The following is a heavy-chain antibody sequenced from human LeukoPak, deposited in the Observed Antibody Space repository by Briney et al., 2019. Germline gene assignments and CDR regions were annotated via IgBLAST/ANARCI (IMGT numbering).Heavy chain of an antibody. V-gene: IGHV1-2*04. CDR3: ARGGGYSSSSY. D-gene: IGHD6-6*01. Sequence: ASVKVSCKASGYTFADYFIHWVRQAPGQGLEWMGRINPNTGGAEYAPKFQGWVTMTRDTSISTAYVEVNRLISDDTAVYYCARGGGYSSSSYWGQGTLVTVSS. CDR2: INPNTGGA. J-gene: IGHJ4*02. CDR1: GYTFADYF.